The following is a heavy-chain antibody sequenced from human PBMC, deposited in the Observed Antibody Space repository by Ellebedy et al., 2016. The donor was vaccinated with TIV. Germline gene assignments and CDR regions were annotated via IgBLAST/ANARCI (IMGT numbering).Heavy chain of an antibody. Sequence: MPSETLSLTCTVSGVSISGSYWSWIRQSPRKGLEWIGYIYDSGSTQYSPSLRGRVAISLDTSQDQFSLRLNSVTAADTGIYYCAGTSTAIPEFDYWGQGTVVTVSA. CDR3: AGTSTAIPEFDY. D-gene: IGHD1-14*01. CDR2: IYDSGST. J-gene: IGHJ4*02. CDR1: GVSISGSY. V-gene: IGHV4-59*01.